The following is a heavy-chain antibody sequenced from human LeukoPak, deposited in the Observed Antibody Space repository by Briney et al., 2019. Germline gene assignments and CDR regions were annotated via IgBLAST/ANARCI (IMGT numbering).Heavy chain of an antibody. J-gene: IGHJ4*02. CDR3: AKGAEMATFDY. CDR1: GFSFMNAW. CDR2: ISGSGGST. D-gene: IGHD5-24*01. V-gene: IGHV3-23*01. Sequence: GGSLRLSCAASGFSFMNAWMIWVRQAPGKGLEWVSAISGSGGSTYYADSVKGRFTISRDNSKNTLYLQMNSLRAEDTAVYYCAKGAEMATFDYWGQGTLVTVSS.